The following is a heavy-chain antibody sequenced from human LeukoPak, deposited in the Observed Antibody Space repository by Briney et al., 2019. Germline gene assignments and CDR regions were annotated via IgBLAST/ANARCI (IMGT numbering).Heavy chain of an antibody. J-gene: IGHJ4*02. Sequence: RASVKVSCKASGYTFTSYGISWVRQAPGQVLEWMGWISAYNGNTNYAQKLQGRVTMTTDTSTSTAYMELRSLRSDDTAVYYCAADIIIGVEWVNSYWGQGTLVTVSS. CDR2: ISAYNGNT. V-gene: IGHV1-18*01. D-gene: IGHD2-8*01. CDR1: GYTFTSYG. CDR3: AADIIIGVEWVNSY.